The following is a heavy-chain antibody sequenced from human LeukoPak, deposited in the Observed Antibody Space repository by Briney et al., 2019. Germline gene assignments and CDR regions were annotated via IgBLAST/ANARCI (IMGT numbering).Heavy chain of an antibody. CDR2: IYYSGST. CDR1: GFTFSSYA. Sequence: PGGSLRLSCAASGFTFSSYAMSWVRQAPGKGLEWIGSIYYSGSTYYNPSLKSRVTISVDTSKNQFSLKLSSVTAADTAVYYCARDGCSSTSCYASGGSGSYSRYMDVWGKGTTVTVSS. J-gene: IGHJ6*03. V-gene: IGHV4-39*07. CDR3: ARDGCSSTSCYASGGSGSYSRYMDV. D-gene: IGHD2-2*01.